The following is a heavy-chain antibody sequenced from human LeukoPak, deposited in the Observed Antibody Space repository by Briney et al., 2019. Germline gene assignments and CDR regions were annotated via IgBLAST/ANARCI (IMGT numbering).Heavy chain of an antibody. D-gene: IGHD3-16*01. CDR2: VSYSGST. Sequence: MPSHTLSLPNTFSGGSITIHHWSWIRQPPWKGLEWIGSVSYSGSTNYSPSLKSRVTISVDTSKNQFSLILRSVTAARKAVDFCVEGGGGFWGQGTLVTVSS. J-gene: IGHJ4*02. V-gene: IGHV4-59*08. CDR3: VEGGGGF. CDR1: GGSITIHH.